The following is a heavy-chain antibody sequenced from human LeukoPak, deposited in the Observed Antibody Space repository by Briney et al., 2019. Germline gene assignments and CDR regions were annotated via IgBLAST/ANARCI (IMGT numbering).Heavy chain of an antibody. Sequence: GGSLRLSCAASGFIFNNYAMTWVRQAPGKGLEWVSAITGSGAYTNYADSVKGRFTISRDNSKNTMYPQMNSLRAEDTAIYYCAKRSSTSSGYFDLWGWGTLVTVSS. V-gene: IGHV3-23*01. J-gene: IGHJ4*02. CDR1: GFIFNNYA. D-gene: IGHD3-22*01. CDR3: AKRSSTSSGYFDL. CDR2: ITGSGAYT.